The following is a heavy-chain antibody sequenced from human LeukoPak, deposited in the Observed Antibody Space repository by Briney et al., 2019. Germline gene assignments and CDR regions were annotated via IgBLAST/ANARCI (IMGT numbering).Heavy chain of an antibody. Sequence: GGSLRLSCAASGFTFSSYAMSWVRQAPGKGLEWVSAISGSGGSTYYADSVKGRFTISRDNSKNTLYLQTNSLRAEDTAVYYCAKAPGYSYGPIYYFDYWGQGTLVTVSS. V-gene: IGHV3-23*01. J-gene: IGHJ4*02. CDR3: AKAPGYSYGPIYYFDY. CDR2: ISGSGGST. D-gene: IGHD5-18*01. CDR1: GFTFSSYA.